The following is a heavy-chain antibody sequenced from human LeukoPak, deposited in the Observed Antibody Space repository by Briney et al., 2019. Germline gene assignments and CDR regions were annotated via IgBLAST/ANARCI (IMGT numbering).Heavy chain of an antibody. J-gene: IGHJ3*02. V-gene: IGHV4-39*01. Sequence: SETLSLTCTVSGGSISSSSYYWGWIRQPPGKGLEWIGSIYYSGSTYYNPSLKSRVTISVDTSKNQFSLKLSSVTAADTAVYYCARAAYDAFDIWGQGTMVTVSS. CDR2: IYYSGST. CDR1: GGSISSSSYY. CDR3: ARAAYDAFDI. D-gene: IGHD6-25*01.